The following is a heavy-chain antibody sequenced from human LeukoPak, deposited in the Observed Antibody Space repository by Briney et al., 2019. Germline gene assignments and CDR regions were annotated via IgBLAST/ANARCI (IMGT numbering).Heavy chain of an antibody. V-gene: IGHV4-31*03. CDR3: ARGSGSAITMVRGVIITLPDY. CDR2: IYYSGDT. Sequence: PSQTLSLTCTVSGGSISSGGYYWSWIRQHPGKGLEWIGYIYYSGDTYYNPSLKSRVTISVDTSKNQFSLKLSSVTAADTAVYYCARGSGSAITMVRGVIITLPDYWGQGTLVTVSS. J-gene: IGHJ4*02. CDR1: GGSISSGGYY. D-gene: IGHD3-10*01.